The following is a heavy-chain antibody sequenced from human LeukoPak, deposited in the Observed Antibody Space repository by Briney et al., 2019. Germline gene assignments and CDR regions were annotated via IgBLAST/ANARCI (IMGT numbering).Heavy chain of an antibody. V-gene: IGHV3-30*02. D-gene: IGHD2-15*01. CDR1: GFTFSSYG. Sequence: AGSLRLSCAASGFTFSSYGMHWVRQAPGKGLEWVAFIRYDGNNKYYADSVKGRFTISRDNYKNTLYLQMNSLRAEDTAVYYCAKDWSSVVAFDYWGQGTLVTVSS. J-gene: IGHJ4*02. CDR3: AKDWSSVVAFDY. CDR2: IRYDGNNK.